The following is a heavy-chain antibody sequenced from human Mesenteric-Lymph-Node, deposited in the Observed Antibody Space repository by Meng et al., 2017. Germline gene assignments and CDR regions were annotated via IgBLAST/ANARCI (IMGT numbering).Heavy chain of an antibody. CDR1: GGSISSGSYY. CDR3: ARGGCSGGSCYFPYYYYYGMDV. Sequence: SETLSLTCTVSGGSISSGSYYWSWIRQPAGKGLEWIGRIYTRGSTNYNPSLKSRVTISVDTSKSQFSLKMSSVTAADTAVYYCARGGCSGGSCYFPYYYYYGMDVWGQATTVTVSS. D-gene: IGHD2-15*01. CDR2: IYTRGST. J-gene: IGHJ6*02. V-gene: IGHV4-61*02.